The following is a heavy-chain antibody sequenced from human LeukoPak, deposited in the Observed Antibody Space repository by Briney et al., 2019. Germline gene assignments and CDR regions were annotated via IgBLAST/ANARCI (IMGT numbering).Heavy chain of an antibody. CDR1: GGSISSYY. V-gene: IGHV4-59*01. D-gene: IGHD1-14*01. Sequence: SETLSLSCTVSGGSISSYYWNWIRQPPGKGLEWIGYIYYSGSTNYNPSLKSRVTISVDTSKNQFSLKLSSVTAADTAVYYCARNLYGMDVWGRGTTVTVSS. CDR3: ARNLYGMDV. J-gene: IGHJ6*02. CDR2: IYYSGST.